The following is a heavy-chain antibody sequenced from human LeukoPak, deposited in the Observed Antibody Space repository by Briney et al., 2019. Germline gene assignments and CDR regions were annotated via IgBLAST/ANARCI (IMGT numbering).Heavy chain of an antibody. CDR2: ISGSGGST. D-gene: IGHD5-18*01. CDR1: GFIFSSYA. V-gene: IGHV3-23*01. Sequence: PGGSLRLSCAASGFIFSSYAMSWVRQAPGKGLEWVSAISGSGGSTYYADSVKGRFTISRDNSKNTLYLQMNSLRAEDTAVYYCAKDEGYSYGFDYWGQGTLVTVSS. J-gene: IGHJ4*02. CDR3: AKDEGYSYGFDY.